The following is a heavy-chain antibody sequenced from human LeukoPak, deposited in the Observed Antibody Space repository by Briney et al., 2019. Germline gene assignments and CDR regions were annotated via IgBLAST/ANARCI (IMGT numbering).Heavy chain of an antibody. CDR3: VRSGGYCGTTTCHVEYFDL. D-gene: IGHD2-2*01. V-gene: IGHV4-61*02. Sequence: SQTLSLTCTVSGGSISSGGYYWSWIRQPAGQGLEWIGRIWADGAPTYRPSLKSRVSISVDVSKNQFSLKLSSVTAADTAVYYCVRSGGYCGTTTCHVEYFDLWGRGTLVTVSS. CDR2: IWADGAP. CDR1: GGSISSGGYY. J-gene: IGHJ2*01.